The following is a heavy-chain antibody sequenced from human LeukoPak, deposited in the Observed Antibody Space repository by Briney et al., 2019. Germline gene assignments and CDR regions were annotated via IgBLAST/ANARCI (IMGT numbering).Heavy chain of an antibody. CDR3: ARVRGYGSGTYTVDY. J-gene: IGHJ4*02. D-gene: IGHD3-10*01. CDR1: GFTFSSYS. CDR2: IYSDGST. Sequence: PGGSLRLSCAASGFTFSSYSMNWVRQAPGKGLEWVSLIYSDGSTYYAGSVKGRFTISRDNSKNTLYLQMNSLRAEDTAVYYCARVRGYGSGTYTVDYWGQGTLVTVSS. V-gene: IGHV3-66*01.